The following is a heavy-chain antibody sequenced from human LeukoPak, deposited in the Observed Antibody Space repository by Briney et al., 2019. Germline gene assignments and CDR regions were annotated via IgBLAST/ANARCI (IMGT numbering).Heavy chain of an antibody. CDR1: GITFSSYG. CDR3: AKDTFYHDSSGFYVFDS. D-gene: IGHD3-22*01. J-gene: IGHJ5*01. V-gene: IGHV3-30*18. CDR2: ISYDGSNK. Sequence: GRSLRLSCAASGITFSSYGMHWVRQAPGEGLEWVAVISYDGSNKNYADSVKGRFTISRDNSKNTVNLQMNSLRAEDTAVYYCAKDTFYHDSSGFYVFDSWGQGTLVTVSS.